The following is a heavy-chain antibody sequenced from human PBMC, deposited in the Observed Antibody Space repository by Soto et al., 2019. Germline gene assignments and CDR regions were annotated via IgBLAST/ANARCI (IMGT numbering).Heavy chain of an antibody. CDR1: GDSFNDYY. Sequence: QVQLVQSGAEVRKPGASVTVSCRSSGDSFNDYYIHWVRQAPGQGFEWMGWINTNGGVTKYAQKFQGWVSMTRDTSIRTVYMQLSTLRSDDTAVYYCARESGGATATLDYYYFYMDVWGTGTTVTVSS. CDR2: INTNGGVT. J-gene: IGHJ6*03. V-gene: IGHV1-2*04. D-gene: IGHD5-12*01. CDR3: ARESGGATATLDYYYFYMDV.